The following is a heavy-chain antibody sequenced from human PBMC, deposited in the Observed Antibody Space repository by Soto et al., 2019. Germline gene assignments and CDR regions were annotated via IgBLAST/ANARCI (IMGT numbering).Heavy chain of an antibody. CDR2: IYSGGGT. CDR3: ATRMTTATY. J-gene: IGHJ4*02. D-gene: IGHD4-17*01. CDR1: LFIVSDNY. Sequence: EVRLVQSGGGLVQPGGSLRLSCAASLFIVSDNYMSWVRQAPGKGLEWVSLIYSGGGTDYAEYVKGRFTISRDNSKNTLYLQMNSLKDEETGIYYCATRMTTATYWGQGTVVTVSS. V-gene: IGHV3-66*01.